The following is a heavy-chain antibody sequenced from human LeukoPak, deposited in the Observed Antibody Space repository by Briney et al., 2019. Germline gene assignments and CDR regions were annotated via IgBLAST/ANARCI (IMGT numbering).Heavy chain of an antibody. V-gene: IGHV1-69*05. CDR3: ARGPYDSSGYCWGYYYYMDV. CDR2: IIPIFGTA. D-gene: IGHD3-22*01. Sequence: SVKVSCKASGGTFSSYAISWVRQAPGQGLEWMGGIIPIFGTANYAQKFQGRVTITTDESTSTAYMELSSLRSEDTAVYYCARGPYDSSGYCWGYYYYMDVWGKGTTVTVSS. CDR1: GGTFSSYA. J-gene: IGHJ6*03.